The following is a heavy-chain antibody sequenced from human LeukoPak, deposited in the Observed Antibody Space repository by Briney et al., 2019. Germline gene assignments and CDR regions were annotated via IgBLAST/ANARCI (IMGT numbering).Heavy chain of an antibody. CDR2: IYYSGCT. Sequence: SETLSLTCTVSGGSITSSSYYWGWIRQPRGKGLESIGSIYYSGCTYYNPALKSLFTNSVDSSKYQFPRKLSSVTAADTAVYYCARPSIGDAFDIWGQGTMVTVSS. V-gene: IGHV4-39*01. CDR1: GGSITSSSYY. D-gene: IGHD2-2*01. CDR3: ARPSIGDAFDI. J-gene: IGHJ3*02.